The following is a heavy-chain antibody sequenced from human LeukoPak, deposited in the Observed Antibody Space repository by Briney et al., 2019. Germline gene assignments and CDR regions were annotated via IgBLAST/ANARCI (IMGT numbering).Heavy chain of an antibody. Sequence: GGSLRLSCAASGFTFSSYSMNWVRQAPGKGPEWVSAISSSSSYIYYADSVKGRFTISRDNAKNSLFLQMNSLGAEDTAVYYCAREGQQQDFDYWGQGTLVTVSS. CDR2: ISSSSSYI. V-gene: IGHV3-21*01. J-gene: IGHJ4*02. D-gene: IGHD6-13*01. CDR3: AREGQQQDFDY. CDR1: GFTFSSYS.